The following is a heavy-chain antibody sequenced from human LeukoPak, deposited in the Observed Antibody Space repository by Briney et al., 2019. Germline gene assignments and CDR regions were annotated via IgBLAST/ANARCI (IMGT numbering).Heavy chain of an antibody. Sequence: GGSLRLSCAASGFTFSSYAMHWVRQAPGKGLEGVSAISGSGDRTYYADSVKCRFTISRDDSKNTLSLQMNILRAEDTAVYYCAKDCGGDCYYDSVYWGQGILVTVSS. V-gene: IGHV3-23*01. CDR3: AKDCGGDCYYDSVY. J-gene: IGHJ4*02. CDR2: ISGSGDRT. CDR1: GFTFSSYA. D-gene: IGHD2-21*02.